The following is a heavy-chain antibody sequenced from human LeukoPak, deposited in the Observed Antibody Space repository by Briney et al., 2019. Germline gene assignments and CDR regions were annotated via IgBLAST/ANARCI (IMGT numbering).Heavy chain of an antibody. J-gene: IGHJ4*02. CDR2: IYSGGST. D-gene: IGHD2-2*02. CDR1: GFTVSSNY. V-gene: IGHV3-66*01. CDR3: ARESLKSIVVVPAAIGGDFDY. Sequence: GGSLRPSCAASGFTVSSNYMSWVRQAPGKGLEWVSVIYSGGSTYYADSVKGRFTISRDNSKNTLYLQMNSLRAEDTAVYYCARESLKSIVVVPAAIGGDFDYWGQGTLVTVSS.